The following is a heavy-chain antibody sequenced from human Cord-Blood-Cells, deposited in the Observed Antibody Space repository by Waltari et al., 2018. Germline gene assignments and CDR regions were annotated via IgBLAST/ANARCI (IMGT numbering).Heavy chain of an antibody. J-gene: IGHJ6*02. V-gene: IGHV3-30-3*01. Sequence: QVQLVESGGGVVQPGRSLRLSCAASGFTFSSYAMHWVRQAPGKGREWVAVISYDGSNKYYADSVKGRFTISRDNSKNTLYLQMNSLRAEDTAVYYCARARQWSYYYYGMDVWGQGTTVTVSS. CDR3: ARARQWSYYYYGMDV. CDR1: GFTFSSYA. CDR2: ISYDGSNK. D-gene: IGHD6-19*01.